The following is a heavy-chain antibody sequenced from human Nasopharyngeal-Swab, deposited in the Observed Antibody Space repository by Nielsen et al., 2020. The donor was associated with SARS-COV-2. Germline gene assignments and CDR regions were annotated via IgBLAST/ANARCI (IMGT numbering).Heavy chain of an antibody. J-gene: IGHJ4*02. Sequence: ESLKISCAVYGGSFSGYYWSWIRQPPGKGLEWIGEINHSGSTNYNPSLKSRVTISVDTSKNQFSLKLSSVTAADTAVYYCARGRRYCSSTSCYGLDYWGQGTLVTVSS. CDR3: ARGRRYCSSTSCYGLDY. CDR2: INHSGST. D-gene: IGHD2-2*01. V-gene: IGHV4-34*01. CDR1: GGSFSGYY.